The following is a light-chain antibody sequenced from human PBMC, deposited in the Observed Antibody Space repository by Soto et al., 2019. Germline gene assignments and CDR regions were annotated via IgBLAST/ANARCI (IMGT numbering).Light chain of an antibody. V-gene: IGKV3-15*01. Sequence: IVMTQSPATLSVSPGERATLSCRASQGVSSTLGWYQQKPGQVPKLLIYGAYTVRSGVPGRFSGSGSGRDFTLTISSLQPEDFATYYCLLDYSYFWAFGQGTKLDIK. CDR3: LLDYSYFWA. CDR1: QGVSST. CDR2: GAY. J-gene: IGKJ1*01.